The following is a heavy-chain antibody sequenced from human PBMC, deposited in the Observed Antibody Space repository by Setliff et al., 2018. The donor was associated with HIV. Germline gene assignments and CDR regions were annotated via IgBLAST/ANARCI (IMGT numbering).Heavy chain of an antibody. J-gene: IGHJ3*02. D-gene: IGHD5-18*01. CDR3: AKRPGYGYPFHI. Sequence: PSETLSLTCGVSGYSLSSDYYWGWIRQPPGKGLEWIASIYHSGNTFYDPSLKSRVTISIDMSKNQFSLKLTSVAAADTAVYYCAKRPGYGYPFHIWGQGTMVTVSS. CDR1: GYSLSSDYY. CDR2: IYHSGNT. V-gene: IGHV4-38-2*01.